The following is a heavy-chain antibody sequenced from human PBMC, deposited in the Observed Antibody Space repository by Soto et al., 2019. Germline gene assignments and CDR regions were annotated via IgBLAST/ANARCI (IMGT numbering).Heavy chain of an antibody. Sequence: ASVKVSCKASGYTFTSYDINWVRQATGQGLEWMGWMNPNSGNTGYAQKFQGRVTMTRNTSISTAYMELSSLRSEDTAVYYCARGAQLRYFDWLPHETTNNAIDIWAQGTTVTVS. CDR3: ARGAQLRYFDWLPHETTNNAIDI. J-gene: IGHJ3*02. CDR2: MNPNSGNT. CDR1: GYTFTSYD. V-gene: IGHV1-8*01. D-gene: IGHD3-9*01.